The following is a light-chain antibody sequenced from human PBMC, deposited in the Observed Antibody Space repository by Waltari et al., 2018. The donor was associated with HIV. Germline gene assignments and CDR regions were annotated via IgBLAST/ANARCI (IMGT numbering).Light chain of an antibody. CDR3: AAWDDSLNGVV. J-gene: IGLJ2*01. CDR1: SSNIGSNT. CDR2: INN. V-gene: IGLV1-44*01. Sequence: QSVLTQPPSASGPPGQRVTISCSGSSSNIGSNTVNWYQQLPGTAPTLRIYINNQRPSWVPDRFSGSKSGTSASLAISGLQSEDEADYYCAAWDDSLNGVVFGGGTKLTVL.